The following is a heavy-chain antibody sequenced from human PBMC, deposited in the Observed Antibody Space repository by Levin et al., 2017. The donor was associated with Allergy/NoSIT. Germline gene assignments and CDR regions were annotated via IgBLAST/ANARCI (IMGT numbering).Heavy chain of an antibody. CDR3: ARLSQWLAGY. J-gene: IGHJ4*02. CDR2: INPNSGGT. CDR1: GYTFTGYY. V-gene: IGHV1-2*02. D-gene: IGHD6-19*01. Sequence: PGGSLRFSCKASGYTFTGYYMHWVRQAPGQGLEWMGWINPNSGGTNYAQKFQGRVTMTRDTSISTAYMELSRLRSDDTAVYYCARLSQWLAGYWGQGTLVTVSS.